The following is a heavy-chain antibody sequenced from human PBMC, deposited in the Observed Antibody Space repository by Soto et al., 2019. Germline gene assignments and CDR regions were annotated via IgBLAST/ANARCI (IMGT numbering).Heavy chain of an antibody. CDR3: ATGAGVLIEAKYYFDF. CDR1: GYSLTELS. J-gene: IGHJ4*02. Sequence: AASVKVSCKVSGYSLTELSIHWVRQAPGKGLEWMGGFDLEDAETVYAQKFQGRVTMTEDTSTDTAHMELSSLRSEDTAVYYCATGAGVLIEAKYYFDFWGQGTPVTVSS. CDR2: FDLEDAET. V-gene: IGHV1-24*01. D-gene: IGHD1-26*01.